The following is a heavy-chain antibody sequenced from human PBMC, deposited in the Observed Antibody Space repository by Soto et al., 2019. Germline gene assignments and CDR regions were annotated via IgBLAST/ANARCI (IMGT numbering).Heavy chain of an antibody. Sequence: GGSLRLSCAASGFSFSDYYINWVRQAPGKGLEWVGRTRNRASSYTTDYAAFVKGRFTISRDDSKNLIYLQMNSLKTEDTAVYYCAREGSSSGPDYEYWGQGTLVTVSS. CDR2: TRNRASSYTT. D-gene: IGHD3-22*01. V-gene: IGHV3-72*01. CDR3: AREGSSSGPDYEY. CDR1: GFSFSDYY. J-gene: IGHJ4*02.